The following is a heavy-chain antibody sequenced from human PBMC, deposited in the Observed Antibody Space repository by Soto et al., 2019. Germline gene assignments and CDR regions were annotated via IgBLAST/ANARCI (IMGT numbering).Heavy chain of an antibody. D-gene: IGHD3-10*01. V-gene: IGHV4-31*03. CDR2: IYYSGST. CDR3: AREEGLWFGGRQDAFDI. CDR1: CGSISSGGYY. J-gene: IGHJ3*02. Sequence: SETLSLTCTVSCGSISSGGYYWSWIRQHPGKGLEWIGYIYYSGSTYYNPSLKSRVTISVDTSKNQFSLKLSSVTAADTAVYYCAREEGLWFGGRQDAFDIWGQGTMVTVS.